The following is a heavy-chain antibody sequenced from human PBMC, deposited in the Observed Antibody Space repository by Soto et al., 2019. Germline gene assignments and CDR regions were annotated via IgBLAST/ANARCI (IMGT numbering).Heavy chain of an antibody. CDR2: IYYSGST. V-gene: IGHV4-31*03. CDR1: GFSISRGDYY. J-gene: IGHJ5*02. Sequence: SETLSLTCTVSGFSISRGDYYWSWIRQHPGKGLEWIGYIYYSGSTYYNPSLQSRVTISIDTSENQFSLKMNSATAADTAVYYCVRGTSSSSGGWFDPWGQGTLVTVSS. CDR3: VRGTSSSSGGWFDP. D-gene: IGHD6-6*01.